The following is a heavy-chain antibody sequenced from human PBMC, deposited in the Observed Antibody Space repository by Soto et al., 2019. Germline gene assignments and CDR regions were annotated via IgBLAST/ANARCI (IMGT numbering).Heavy chain of an antibody. D-gene: IGHD6-13*01. J-gene: IGHJ4*02. V-gene: IGHV5-51*01. CDR2: IYPGDSDI. Sequence: PGESLKISCQGSGYSFTSYWISWVRQMPGKGLEWMGIIYPGDSDIRYSPSFQGQVTISVDKSISTAYLQWSSLKASDIAMYYCARSGYSSSWSSLYYFDYWGQGTLVTVSS. CDR1: GYSFTSYW. CDR3: ARSGYSSSWSSLYYFDY.